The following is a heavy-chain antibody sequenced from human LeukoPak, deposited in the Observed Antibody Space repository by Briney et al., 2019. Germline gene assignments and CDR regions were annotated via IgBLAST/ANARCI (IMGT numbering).Heavy chain of an antibody. Sequence: SETLSLTCTVSGGSISSYYWSWIRQPAGKGLEWIGRIYTSGSTNYNPSLKSRVTMSVDTSKNQFSLKLSSVTAADTAVYYCARDQPSSSIAAAANWFDPWGQGTLVTVSS. V-gene: IGHV4-4*07. J-gene: IGHJ5*02. CDR2: IYTSGST. CDR1: GGSISSYY. CDR3: ARDQPSSSIAAAANWFDP. D-gene: IGHD6-13*01.